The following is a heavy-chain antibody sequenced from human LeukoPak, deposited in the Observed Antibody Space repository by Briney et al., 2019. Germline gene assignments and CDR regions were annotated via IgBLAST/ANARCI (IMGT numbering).Heavy chain of an antibody. V-gene: IGHV3-7*01. CDR1: GFTFSSYW. Sequence: GGSLRLSCAASGFTFSSYWMGWVRQAPGKRLEWVANMNIDGSEKYYADSAKGRFTISRDNAQNSMYLQMNSLRVEDTAVYYCTSWGDTTAEYFQRWGQGTLVTVSS. CDR2: MNIDGSEK. J-gene: IGHJ1*01. D-gene: IGHD2-21*02. CDR3: TSWGDTTAEYFQR.